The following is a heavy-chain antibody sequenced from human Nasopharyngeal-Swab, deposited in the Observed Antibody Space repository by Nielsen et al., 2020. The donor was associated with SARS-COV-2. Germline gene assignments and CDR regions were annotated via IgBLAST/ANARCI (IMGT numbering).Heavy chain of an antibody. Sequence: WIRQPPGKGLEWIEYIYYSGSTNYNPSLKSRVTISVDTSKNQFSLKLSSVTAADTAVYYCARLDARTIIWGGMDVWGQGTTVTVSS. CDR2: IYYSGST. V-gene: IGHV4-34*01. J-gene: IGHJ6*02. CDR3: ARLDARTIIWGGMDV. D-gene: IGHD3-16*01.